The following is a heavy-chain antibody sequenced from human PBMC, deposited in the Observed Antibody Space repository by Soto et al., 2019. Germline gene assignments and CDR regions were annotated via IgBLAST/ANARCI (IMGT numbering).Heavy chain of an antibody. J-gene: IGHJ4*02. CDR1: GASIISHH. CDR2: IYYSETT. Sequence: SETLSLTCSVSGASIISHHWIWMRQPPGKGQEWVGYIYYSETTNYNPSLKSRVTISVDTSKNQFSLNLSSVTAADTAIYYCARLSATVALDYWGQGILVTVSS. D-gene: IGHD4-17*01. V-gene: IGHV4-59*08. CDR3: ARLSATVALDY.